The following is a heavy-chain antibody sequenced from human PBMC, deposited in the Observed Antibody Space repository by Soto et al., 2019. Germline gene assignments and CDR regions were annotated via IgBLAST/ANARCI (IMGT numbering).Heavy chain of an antibody. CDR2: ISYDGSNK. D-gene: IGHD3-9*01. CDR1: GFTFSSYA. Sequence: PGGSLRLSCAASGFTFSSYAMHWVRQAPGKGLEWVAVISYDGSNKYYADSVKGRFTISRDNSKNTLYLQMNSLRAEDTAVYYCATEQLYDILSGGDFDYWGQGTLVTVYS. V-gene: IGHV3-30-3*01. CDR3: ATEQLYDILSGGDFDY. J-gene: IGHJ4*02.